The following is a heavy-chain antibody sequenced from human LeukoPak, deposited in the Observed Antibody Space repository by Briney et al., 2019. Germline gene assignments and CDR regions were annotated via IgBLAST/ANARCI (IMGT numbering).Heavy chain of an antibody. CDR2: IYNGGGV. D-gene: IGHD3-10*01. CDR1: GFTFTTNF. CDR3: ARSEGSRDWYFDL. V-gene: IGHV3-53*01. Sequence: GGSLRLSCAASGFTFTTNFMHWVRQAPGKGLEWVSVIYNGGGVRYADSVQGRFTISRDVSKSTLSLHMNGLRAEDTAIYYCARSEGSRDWYFDLWGRGTLVTVSS. J-gene: IGHJ2*01.